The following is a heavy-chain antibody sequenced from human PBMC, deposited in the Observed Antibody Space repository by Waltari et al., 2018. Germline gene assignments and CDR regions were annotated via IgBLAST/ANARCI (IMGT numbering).Heavy chain of an antibody. J-gene: IGHJ3*02. CDR2: ISAYNGNT. V-gene: IGHV1-18*01. Sequence: QVLEWRRWISAYNGNTNYAQKIQGRVTMTTDTSTSTAYMELRSLRSDDTAVYYCARDFGTMIVVLDAFDIWGQGTMVTVSS. D-gene: IGHD3-22*01. CDR3: ARDFGTMIVVLDAFDI.